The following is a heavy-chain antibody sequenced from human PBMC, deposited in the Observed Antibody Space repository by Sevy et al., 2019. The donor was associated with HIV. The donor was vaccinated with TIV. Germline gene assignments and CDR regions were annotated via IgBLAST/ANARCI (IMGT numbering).Heavy chain of an antibody. Sequence: GGSLRLSCAVSGFSFDSYGMTWVRQAPGKGLEWVSAISGSGTRTYYADSVKGRFIISRDNSKNTLDLQMNSLRAEDTAVYYCAKRGSSGWGNYYFDYWGQGTLVTVSS. D-gene: IGHD6-19*01. CDR2: ISGSGTRT. V-gene: IGHV3-23*01. CDR3: AKRGSSGWGNYYFDY. J-gene: IGHJ4*02. CDR1: GFSFDSYG.